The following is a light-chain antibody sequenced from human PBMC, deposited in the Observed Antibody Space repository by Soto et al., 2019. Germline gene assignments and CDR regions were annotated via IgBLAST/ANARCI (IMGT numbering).Light chain of an antibody. CDR1: SSDVGGYNY. J-gene: IGLJ1*01. CDR3: SSYTSSSTRV. V-gene: IGLV2-14*01. Sequence: QSVLTEPPAVSGSSGQSTTFSCTGTSSDVGGYNYVSWYQQHPGKAPKLMIYDVSNRPSGVSNRFSGSKSGNTASLTISGLQAEDEADYYCSSYTSSSTRVFGTGTKVTVL. CDR2: DVS.